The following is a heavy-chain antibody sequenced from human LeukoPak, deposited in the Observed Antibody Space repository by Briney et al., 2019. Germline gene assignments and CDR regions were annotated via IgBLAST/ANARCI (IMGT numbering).Heavy chain of an antibody. CDR1: GGSISSGNYY. CDR3: ARVYWNYPSYFDY. Sequence: SETLSLTSTVSGGSISSGNYYWNCIRQPAGKGLEWIGRIYSSGSTNYNPSLKSRVTISVDTSKNQFSLKLSSVTAADTAVYYCARVYWNYPSYFDYWGQGTLVTVSS. CDR2: IYSSGST. D-gene: IGHD1-7*01. V-gene: IGHV4-61*10. J-gene: IGHJ4*02.